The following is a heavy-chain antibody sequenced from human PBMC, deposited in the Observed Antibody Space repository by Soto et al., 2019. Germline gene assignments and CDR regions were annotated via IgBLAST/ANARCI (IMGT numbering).Heavy chain of an antibody. J-gene: IGHJ4*02. CDR1: GGSISSSSYY. CDR2: IYYSGST. D-gene: IGHD6-19*01. V-gene: IGHV4-39*01. CDR3: ARWIAVAGQPGGY. Sequence: QLQLQESGPGLVKPSETLSLTCTVSGGSISSSSYYWGWIRQPPGKGLEWIGSIYYSGSTYYNPSLKGRVTINGDTSKNQFARKLGSVTAADTAVDFCARWIAVAGQPGGYWGQGTLVTVSS.